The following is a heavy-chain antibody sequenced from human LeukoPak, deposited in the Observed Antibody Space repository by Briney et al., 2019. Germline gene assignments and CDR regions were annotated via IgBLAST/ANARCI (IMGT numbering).Heavy chain of an antibody. D-gene: IGHD4-11*01. J-gene: IGHJ4*02. CDR2: ISGGGGGT. Sequence: GGSLRLSCVGSGFTFRSYAMSWVRQAPGKGPEWVSGISGGGGGTYYADSVKGRFTISRANSKNTLYLQMKSLRVDDTAVYYCAKSVEHSNYRKFHDWGQGTLVTVSS. V-gene: IGHV3-23*01. CDR1: GFTFRSYA. CDR3: AKSVEHSNYRKFHD.